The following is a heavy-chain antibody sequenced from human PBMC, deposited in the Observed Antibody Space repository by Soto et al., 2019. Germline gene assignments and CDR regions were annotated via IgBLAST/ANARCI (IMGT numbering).Heavy chain of an antibody. CDR2: INHSGST. V-gene: IGHV4-34*01. Sequence: ASETLSLTCAVYGGSFSGYYWSWIRQPPGKGLEWIGEINHSGSTNYNPSLKSRVTISVDTSKNQFSLKLSSVTAADTAVYYCARAPGKRTRDYWYFDLWRRGTLVTVSS. J-gene: IGHJ2*01. CDR1: GGSFSGYY. CDR3: ARAPGKRTRDYWYFDL.